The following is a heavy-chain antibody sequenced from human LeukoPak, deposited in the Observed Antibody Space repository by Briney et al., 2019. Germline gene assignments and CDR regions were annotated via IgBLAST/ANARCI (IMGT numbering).Heavy chain of an antibody. CDR1: GDSISSGDYF. Sequence: SQTLSLTCAVSGDSISSGDYFWSWIRQPPGKGLEWIGYIYHSGSAHYNPSLKSRVTISVDTSKNQFSLVVSSVTAADTAVYYCAREVIMVTTSSDAFDMWGQGTMVTVSS. J-gene: IGHJ3*02. CDR2: IYHSGSA. CDR3: AREVIMVTTSSDAFDM. D-gene: IGHD4-17*01. V-gene: IGHV4-30-4*01.